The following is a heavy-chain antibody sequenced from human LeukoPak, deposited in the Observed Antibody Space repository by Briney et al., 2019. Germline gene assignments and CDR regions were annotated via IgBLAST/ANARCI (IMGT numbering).Heavy chain of an antibody. CDR2: IYYSGST. CDR3: ARVVPEGYSDY. CDR1: GGSISSYY. J-gene: IGHJ4*02. V-gene: IGHV4-59*01. Sequence: SETLSPTCTVSGGSISSYYWSWIRQPPGKGLEWIGYIYYSGSTNYNPSLKSRVTISVDTSKNQFSLKLSSVTAADTAVYYCARVVPEGYSDYWGQGTLVTVSS. D-gene: IGHD2-2*02.